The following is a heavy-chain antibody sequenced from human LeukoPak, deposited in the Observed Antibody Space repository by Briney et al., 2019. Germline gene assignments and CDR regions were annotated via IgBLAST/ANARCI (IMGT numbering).Heavy chain of an antibody. CDR2: ISGSGGST. CDR3: ARDSEVLRFLEWSYYFDY. Sequence: AGGSLRLSCAASGFTFSSYAMSWVRQAPGKGLEWVSAISGSGGSTYYADSVKGRFTISRDNSKNTLYLQMNSLRAEDTAVYYCARDSEVLRFLEWSYYFDYWGQGTLVTVSS. D-gene: IGHD3-3*01. CDR1: GFTFSSYA. J-gene: IGHJ4*02. V-gene: IGHV3-23*01.